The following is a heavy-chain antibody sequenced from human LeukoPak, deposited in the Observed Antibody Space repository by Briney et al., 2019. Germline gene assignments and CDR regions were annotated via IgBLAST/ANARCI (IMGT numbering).Heavy chain of an antibody. CDR1: GFTFDDYG. CDR3: ARRAPSHDFDD. Sequence: GGSLRLSCAASGFTFDDYGMSWVRQAPGKGLVWVARINRDGSSANYVDSVKGRFTISRDNAKNSLYLQMNSLRVEDTALYYCARRAPSHDFDDWGQGTLVTVSS. V-gene: IGHV3-20*04. J-gene: IGHJ4*02. CDR2: INRDGSSA.